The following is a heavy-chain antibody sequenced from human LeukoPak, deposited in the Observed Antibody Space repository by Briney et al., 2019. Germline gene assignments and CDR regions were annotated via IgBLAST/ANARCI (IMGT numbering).Heavy chain of an antibody. Sequence: SETLSLTCTVSDGSISDYYWSWIRQPPGKGLEWIGYIYYSGSTNYNPSLKSRVTISIDTSKNQFSLKLRSVTAADTAVYYCARRPYYDSSGYYSVREYYFDYWGQGTLVTVSS. CDR3: ARRPYYDSSGYYSVREYYFDY. V-gene: IGHV4-59*01. CDR1: DGSISDYY. CDR2: IYYSGST. D-gene: IGHD3-22*01. J-gene: IGHJ4*02.